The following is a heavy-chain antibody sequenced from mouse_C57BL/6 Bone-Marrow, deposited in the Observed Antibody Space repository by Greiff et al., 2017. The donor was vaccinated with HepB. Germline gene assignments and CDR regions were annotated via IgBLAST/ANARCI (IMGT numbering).Heavy chain of an antibody. CDR2: TFYSGIT. Sequence: EVQLQESGPSLVRPSQTLSLTCTVTGFSINSDCYWIWIRQFPGNKLEYIGYTFYSGITYYNPSLESRTYITRDTSKNQFSLKLSSVTTEDTATYYCARASYYYGSSPYAMDYWGQGTSVTVFS. V-gene: IGHV3-3*01. CDR1: GFSINSDCY. CDR3: ARASYYYGSSPYAMDY. J-gene: IGHJ4*01. D-gene: IGHD1-1*01.